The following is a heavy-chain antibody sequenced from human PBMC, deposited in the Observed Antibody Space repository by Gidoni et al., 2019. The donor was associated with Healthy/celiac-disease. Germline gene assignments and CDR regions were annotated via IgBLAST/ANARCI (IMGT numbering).Heavy chain of an antibody. Sequence: QVQLQQWGAGLLKPSETLSLTCAVYGGSFSGYYWSWIRQPPGKGLEWIGEINHSGSTNYNPSLKSRVTISVDTSKNQFSLKLSSVTAADTAVYYCARGRRYDFWLGYDAFDIWGQGTMVTVSS. D-gene: IGHD3-3*01. CDR3: ARGRRYDFWLGYDAFDI. V-gene: IGHV4-34*01. CDR1: GGSFSGYY. CDR2: INHSGST. J-gene: IGHJ3*02.